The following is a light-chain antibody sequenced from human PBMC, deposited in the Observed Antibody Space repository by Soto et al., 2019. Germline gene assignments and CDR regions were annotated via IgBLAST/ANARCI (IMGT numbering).Light chain of an antibody. CDR2: GAS. CDR3: QQRSNWPPFT. Sequence: EIVLTQSPATLSLSPGERATLSCRASQSVRTYLAWYQQKPGQAPRLLIYGASNRATGTPARFSGSGSGTDFTLTISSLEPEDFAVYYCQQRSNWPPFTFGPGTKVDIK. J-gene: IGKJ3*01. V-gene: IGKV3-11*01. CDR1: QSVRTY.